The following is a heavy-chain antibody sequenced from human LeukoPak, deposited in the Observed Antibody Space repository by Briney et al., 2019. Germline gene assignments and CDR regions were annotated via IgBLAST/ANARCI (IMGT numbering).Heavy chain of an antibody. J-gene: IGHJ3*02. CDR2: IYYSGST. CDR1: GGSISSYY. V-gene: IGHV4-59*01. CDR3: ASWGDYYGSGHRNAFDI. D-gene: IGHD3-10*01. Sequence: SETLSLTCTVSGGSISSYYWSWIRQPPGKGLEWIGYIYYSGSTNYNPSLKSRVTISVDTSKNQFSLKLSSVTGADTAVYYCASWGDYYGSGHRNAFDIWGQGTMVTVSS.